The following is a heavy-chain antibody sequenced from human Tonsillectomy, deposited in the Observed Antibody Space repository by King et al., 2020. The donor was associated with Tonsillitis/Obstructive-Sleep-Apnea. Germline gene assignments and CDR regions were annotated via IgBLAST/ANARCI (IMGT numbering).Heavy chain of an antibody. Sequence: QLQESGPGLVKPSEPLSLTCTVSGGSISSYYWSWIRRPPGKGLEWVGYIYYSGSTNYNPSLKSRVTISVDTSKNQFSLKLSSVTAADTAVYYCARRIRGGEYYYYYYMDVWGKGTTVTVSS. CDR2: IYYSGST. V-gene: IGHV4-59*08. J-gene: IGHJ6*03. D-gene: IGHD3-16*01. CDR1: GGSISSYY. CDR3: ARRIRGGEYYYYYYMDV.